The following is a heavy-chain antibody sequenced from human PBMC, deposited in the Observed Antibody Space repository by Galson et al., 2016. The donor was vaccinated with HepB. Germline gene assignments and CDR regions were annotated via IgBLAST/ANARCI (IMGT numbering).Heavy chain of an antibody. CDR3: ARGGAVDTSDHYYYFLGVDWFDP. V-gene: IGHV4-34*01. D-gene: IGHD3-22*01. CDR2: INHSGST. CDR1: GGSFSGYY. Sequence: SETLSLTCAVYGGSFSGYYWSWFRQSPEKGLEWIGEINHSGSTSYNPSLRSRVSISVDTSKNQFSLRLTSVTAADTAVYYCARGGAVDTSDHYYYFLGVDWFDPWGPGNLVSVSS. J-gene: IGHJ5*02.